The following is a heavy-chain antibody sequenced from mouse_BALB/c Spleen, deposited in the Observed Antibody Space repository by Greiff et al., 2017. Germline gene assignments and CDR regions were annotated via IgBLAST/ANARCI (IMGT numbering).Heavy chain of an antibody. V-gene: IGHV1S22*01. CDR3: TRGRYYFDY. CDR1: GYTFTSYW. CDR2: IYPGSGST. J-gene: IGHJ2*01. Sequence: LQQPGSELVRPGASVKLSCKASGYTFTSYWMHWVKQRPGQGLEWIGNIYPGSGSTNYDEKFKSKATLTVDTSSSTAYMQLSSLTSEDSAVYYCTRGRYYFDYWGQGTTLTVSS.